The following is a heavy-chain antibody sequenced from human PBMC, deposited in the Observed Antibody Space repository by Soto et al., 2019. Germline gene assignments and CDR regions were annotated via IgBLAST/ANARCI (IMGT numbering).Heavy chain of an antibody. D-gene: IGHD3-22*01. CDR1: GFTFTSSA. Sequence: GASVKVSCKASGFTFTSSAVQWVRQARGKRLEWIGWIVVGSGNTNYAQKFQERVTITRDMSTSTAYMELSSLRSEDTAVYYCAASDSSGPMIYYFDYWGQGTLVTVSS. J-gene: IGHJ4*02. CDR3: AASDSSGPMIYYFDY. V-gene: IGHV1-58*01. CDR2: IVVGSGNT.